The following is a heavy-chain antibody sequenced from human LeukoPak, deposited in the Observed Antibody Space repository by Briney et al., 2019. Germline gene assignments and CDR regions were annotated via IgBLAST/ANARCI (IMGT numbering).Heavy chain of an antibody. CDR1: GGSVSSTCW. CDR3: VRDLGNLNMKGADC. CDR2: IYHSGDT. Sequence: SGTLSLTCGVSGGSVSSTCWWSWVRQPPGKGLEWIGEIYHSGDTNYNPSFKSRVAISIDKSKNQFSLKLKSVTAADTAVYYCVRDLGNLNMKGADCWGQGTLVTVSS. V-gene: IGHV4-4*02. D-gene: IGHD1-26*01. J-gene: IGHJ4*02.